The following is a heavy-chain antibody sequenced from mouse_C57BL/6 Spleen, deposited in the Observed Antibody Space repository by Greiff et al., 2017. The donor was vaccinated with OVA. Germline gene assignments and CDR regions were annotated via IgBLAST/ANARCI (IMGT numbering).Heavy chain of an antibody. CDR3: ARWQSTMVTTDWYFDV. CDR2: IHPNSGST. CDR1: GYTFTSYW. J-gene: IGHJ1*03. D-gene: IGHD2-2*01. V-gene: IGHV1-64*01. Sequence: VQLHQPGAELVKPGASVKLSCKASGYTFTSYWMHWVKQRPGQGLEWIGMIHPNSGSTNYNEKFKSKATLTVDKSSSTAYMQLSSLTSEDSAVYYCARWQSTMVTTDWYFDVWGTGTTVTVSS.